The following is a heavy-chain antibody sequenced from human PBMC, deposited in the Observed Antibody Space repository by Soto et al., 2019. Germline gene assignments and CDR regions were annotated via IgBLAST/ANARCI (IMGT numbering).Heavy chain of an antibody. CDR1: GFTFSSYA. J-gene: IGHJ4*02. Sequence: GGSLRLSCAASGFTFSSYAMSWVRQAPGKGLEWVSAISGSGGSTYYADSVKGRFTISRDNSKNTLYLQMNSLRAEDTAVYYCAGLGYCSGGSCLPARFDYWGQGTLVTVSS. CDR3: AGLGYCSGGSCLPARFDY. CDR2: ISGSGGST. V-gene: IGHV3-23*01. D-gene: IGHD2-15*01.